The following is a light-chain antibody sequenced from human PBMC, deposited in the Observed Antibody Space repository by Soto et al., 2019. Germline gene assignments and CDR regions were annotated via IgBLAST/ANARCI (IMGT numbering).Light chain of an antibody. Sequence: DVRLTSSPSSLSASGGDRLTITCQASQNINNYLNWYQQKPGRAPKLLIYAASSLQSGVPSRFSGSGSGTDFTLTISSLQPEDFATYYCQQSYTLGQGTRLEI. CDR2: AAS. J-gene: IGKJ5*01. CDR1: QNINNY. V-gene: IGKV1-39*01. CDR3: QQSYT.